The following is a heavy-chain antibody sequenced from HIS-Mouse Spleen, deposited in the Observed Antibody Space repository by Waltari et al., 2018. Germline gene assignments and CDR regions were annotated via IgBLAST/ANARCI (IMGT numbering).Heavy chain of an antibody. J-gene: IGHJ2*01. D-gene: IGHD6-13*01. CDR1: GGSISSSSYY. Sequence: QLQLQESGPGLVKPSETLSLTCTVSGGSISSSSYYWGWIGQPPGKGMEWIGGIYYSGRTYYNPSLKGRVTIAVDTSKNQFSLKLSSVTAADTAVYYCAREIPYSSSWYDWYFDLWGRGTLVTVSS. V-gene: IGHV4-39*07. CDR2: IYYSGRT. CDR3: AREIPYSSSWYDWYFDL.